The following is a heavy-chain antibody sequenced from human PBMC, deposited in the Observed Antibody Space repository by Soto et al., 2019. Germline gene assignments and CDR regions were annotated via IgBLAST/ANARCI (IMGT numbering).Heavy chain of an antibody. Sequence: PGGSLRLSCAASGFNFSSYGMHWVRQAPGKGLEWVAVISYDGSNKYYADSVKGRFTISRDNSKNTLYLQMNSLRAEDTAVYYCAKDRTGQYYDFWSGYKETNGMDVWGQGTTVTSP. CDR1: GFNFSSYG. D-gene: IGHD3-3*01. J-gene: IGHJ6*02. CDR3: AKDRTGQYYDFWSGYKETNGMDV. V-gene: IGHV3-30*18. CDR2: ISYDGSNK.